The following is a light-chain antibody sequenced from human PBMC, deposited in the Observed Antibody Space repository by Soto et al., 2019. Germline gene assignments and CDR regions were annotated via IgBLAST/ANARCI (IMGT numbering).Light chain of an antibody. CDR2: ESS. CDR1: SSDVGGYKL. CDR3: CSYAGTTAWV. V-gene: IGLV2-23*01. Sequence: QSALTQPASVSGSPGQSITISCTGTSSDVGGYKLVSWYQQHPGKAPKVLLYESSERSLRLYDRFCDSKSGNTASLTISGLQCEDEADYYCCSYAGTTAWVFGGGTKVTV. J-gene: IGLJ2*01.